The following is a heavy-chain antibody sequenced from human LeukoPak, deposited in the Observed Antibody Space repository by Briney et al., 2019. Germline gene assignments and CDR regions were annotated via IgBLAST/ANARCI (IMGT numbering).Heavy chain of an antibody. Sequence: SETLSLTCAVYGGSFGGYYWSWIRQPLGKGLEWIGSIYHSGSTNYNPSLKSRVTISVDTSKNQFSLKLSSVTAADTAVYYCATNAHYYYDSSGYWYFDLWGRGTLVTVSS. CDR3: ATNAHYYYDSSGYWYFDL. V-gene: IGHV4-34*01. D-gene: IGHD3-22*01. CDR1: GGSFGGYY. J-gene: IGHJ2*01. CDR2: IYHSGST.